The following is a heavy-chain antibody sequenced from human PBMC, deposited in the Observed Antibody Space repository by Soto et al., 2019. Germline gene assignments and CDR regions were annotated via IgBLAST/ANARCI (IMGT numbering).Heavy chain of an antibody. CDR3: ARIPVDTSMIYWLDP. CDR1: GGSVSSGDYY. J-gene: IGHJ5*02. Sequence: SDTPPLTSTVSGGSVSSGDYYWSWIRQPPGKGLEWIGYIYYSGNTNYNPSLKRQVIISVDTSKNLFSLKLTSVTAADTAVYYCARIPVDTSMIYWLDPWGQGTLVTVSS. V-gene: IGHV4-61*08. D-gene: IGHD5-18*01. CDR2: IYYSGNT.